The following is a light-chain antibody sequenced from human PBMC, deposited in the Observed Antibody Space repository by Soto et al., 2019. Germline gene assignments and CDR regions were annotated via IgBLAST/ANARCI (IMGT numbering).Light chain of an antibody. J-gene: IGKJ1*01. CDR1: QSIANY. CDR2: STS. V-gene: IGKV1-39*01. Sequence: DIQMTQSPSSLSASVGDRVTITCRASQSIANYLYWYQQQPVKAPKLLIYSTSTLQTEVPSRFSGSGSGTDFTLTINSLQPEDFGTYYCQQSYSCPRTFGQGTKVDIK. CDR3: QQSYSCPRT.